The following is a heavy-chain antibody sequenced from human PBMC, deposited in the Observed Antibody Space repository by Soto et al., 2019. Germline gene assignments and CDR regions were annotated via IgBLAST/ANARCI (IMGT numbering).Heavy chain of an antibody. CDR1: GYTFTSYD. J-gene: IGHJ3*02. CDR2: MNPNSGNT. CDR3: ASGGESTYYDFWSGSSIDAFDI. Sequence: ASVKVSCKASGYTFTSYDINWVRQATGQGLEWMGWMNPNSGNTGYAQKFQGRVTMTRNTSISTAYMELSSLRSEDTAVYYCASGGESTYYDFWSGSSIDAFDIWGQGTMVTV. V-gene: IGHV1-8*01. D-gene: IGHD3-3*01.